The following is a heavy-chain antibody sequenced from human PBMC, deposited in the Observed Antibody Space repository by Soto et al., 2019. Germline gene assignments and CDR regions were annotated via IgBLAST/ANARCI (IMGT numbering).Heavy chain of an antibody. Sequence: SETLSLTCSVSGASIAGSSYWSWIRQPAGKGLEWIGRFSLSGTTNYSPSLRSRVTMSVDTSKNQFSLNLSSVTAAADTAVYYCARDRITLANDAFDIWGQGTMVTVSS. J-gene: IGHJ3*02. CDR3: ARDRITLANDAFDI. V-gene: IGHV4-4*07. CDR2: FSLSGTT. D-gene: IGHD3-10*01. CDR1: GASIAGSSY.